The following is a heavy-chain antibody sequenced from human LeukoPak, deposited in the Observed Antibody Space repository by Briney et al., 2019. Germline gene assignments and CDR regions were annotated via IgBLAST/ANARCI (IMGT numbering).Heavy chain of an antibody. J-gene: IGHJ5*02. Sequence: SETLSLTCTVSGGSISSYYWSWIRQPPGKGLEWIGYIYYSGSTNYNPSLKSRVTISVDTSKNQFSLKLSSVTAADTAVYYCARRKLRYFDWSPSPFDPWGQGTLVTVSS. CDR3: ARRKLRYFDWSPSPFDP. CDR1: GGSISSYY. CDR2: IYYSGST. V-gene: IGHV4-59*12. D-gene: IGHD3-9*01.